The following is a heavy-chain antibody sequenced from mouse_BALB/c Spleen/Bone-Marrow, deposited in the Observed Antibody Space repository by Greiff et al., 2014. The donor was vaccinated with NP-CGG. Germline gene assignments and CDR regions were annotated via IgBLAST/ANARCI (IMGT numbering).Heavy chain of an antibody. J-gene: IGHJ2*01. CDR3: TTLARNNFDY. D-gene: IGHD3-1*01. CDR2: IHPGNSDT. CDR1: GYTFFPYW. Sequence: VQLQQSGTVLARPGAAGKMSCKASGYTFFPYWMHWIKQRPGQGLEWIGTIHPGNSDTTYNHKFKGKAKLTAVTSTSTAYMELSSLTNEDSAVYYCTTLARNNFDYWGQGTTLTVSS. V-gene: IGHV1-5*01.